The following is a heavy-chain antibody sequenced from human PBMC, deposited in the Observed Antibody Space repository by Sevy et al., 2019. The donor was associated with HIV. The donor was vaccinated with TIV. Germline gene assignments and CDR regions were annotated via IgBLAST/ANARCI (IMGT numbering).Heavy chain of an antibody. V-gene: IGHV3-30-3*01. CDR3: ARGPTYYYDSSRYDWFDP. CDR2: ISYDGSNK. Sequence: GGSLRLSCAASGFTFSSFAMHWVRQAPDKGLEWAAVISYDGSNKYYADSVKGRFTMSRDNSENTLYLQMNSLRAEDTAVYYCARGPTYYYDSSRYDWFDPWGQGTLVTVSS. D-gene: IGHD3-22*01. J-gene: IGHJ5*02. CDR1: GFTFSSFA.